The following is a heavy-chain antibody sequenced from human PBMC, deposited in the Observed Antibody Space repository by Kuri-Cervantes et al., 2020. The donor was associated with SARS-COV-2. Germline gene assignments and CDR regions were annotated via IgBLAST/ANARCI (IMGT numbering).Heavy chain of an antibody. J-gene: IGHJ3*02. V-gene: IGHV1-46*01. CDR2: INPSGGST. CDR1: GYTFTSYY. CDR3: ARTRIAAAGTDAFDI. D-gene: IGHD6-13*01. Sequence: GGSLRLSCKASGYTFTSYYMHWVRQAPGQGLEWMGIINPSGGSTSYAQKFQGRVTMTRDTSTSTVYMELSSLRSEDTAVYYCARTRIAAAGTDAFDIWGQGTMVTV.